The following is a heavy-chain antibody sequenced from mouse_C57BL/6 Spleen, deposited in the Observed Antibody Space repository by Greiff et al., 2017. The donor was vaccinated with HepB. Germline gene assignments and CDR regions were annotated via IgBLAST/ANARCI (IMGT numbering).Heavy chain of an antibody. D-gene: IGHD2-1*01. CDR2: IYPGDGDT. V-gene: IGHV1-82*01. J-gene: IGHJ4*01. CDR1: GYAFSSSW. Sequence: QVQLKESGPELVKPGASVKISCKASGYAFSSSWMNWVKQRPGKGLEWIGRIYPGDGDTNYNGKFKGKATLTADKSSSTAYMQLSSLTSEDSAVYFCARGIYYGNYAMDYWGQGTSVTVSS. CDR3: ARGIYYGNYAMDY.